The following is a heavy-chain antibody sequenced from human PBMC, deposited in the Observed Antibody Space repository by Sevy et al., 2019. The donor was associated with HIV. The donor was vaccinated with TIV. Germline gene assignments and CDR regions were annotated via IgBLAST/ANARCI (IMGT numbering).Heavy chain of an antibody. CDR2: TYYRSKWYN. Sequence: SQTLSLTCAISGYSVSSNSAAWNWIRQSPSRGLEWLGRTYYRSKWYNDYAVSVKSRITINPDTSKNQFSLQLNSVTPEDTAVYYCARDLRTTHPNAFDIWGQGTMVTVSS. V-gene: IGHV6-1*01. D-gene: IGHD1-1*01. CDR3: ARDLRTTHPNAFDI. CDR1: GYSVSSNSAA. J-gene: IGHJ3*02.